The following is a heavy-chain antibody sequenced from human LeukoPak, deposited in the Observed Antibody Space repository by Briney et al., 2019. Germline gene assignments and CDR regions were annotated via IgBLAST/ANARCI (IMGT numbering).Heavy chain of an antibody. CDR1: SVSISGSISSYY. D-gene: IGHD6-19*01. Sequence: PSETLSLTCTVSSVSISGSISSYYWNWIRQPPGKGLEWIGYIYYSGSTNYNPSLKSRVTISVDTSKDQFSLKLSSVTAADTALYYCARGIAVATSYYFDYWGQGTLVTVSS. CDR3: ARGIAVATSYYFDY. CDR2: IYYSGST. J-gene: IGHJ4*02. V-gene: IGHV4-61*01.